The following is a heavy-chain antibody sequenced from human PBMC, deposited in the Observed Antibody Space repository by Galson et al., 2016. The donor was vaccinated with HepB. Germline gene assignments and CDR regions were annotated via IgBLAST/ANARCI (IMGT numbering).Heavy chain of an antibody. CDR1: GASITDYY. D-gene: IGHD6-19*01. V-gene: IGHV4-59*01. CDR2: IYYSGST. J-gene: IGHJ5*02. Sequence: SETLSLTCSVSGASITDYYWGWIRQPPGKGLEYIGYIYYSGSTNYNPSLGSRVTMSLDTPKKHFSLNLTSVTAADTAIYFCARREGYTSGRYWFDPWGPGILVTVSS. CDR3: ARREGYTSGRYWFDP.